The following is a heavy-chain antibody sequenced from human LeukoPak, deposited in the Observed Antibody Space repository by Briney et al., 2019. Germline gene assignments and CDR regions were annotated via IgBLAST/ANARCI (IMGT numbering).Heavy chain of an antibody. V-gene: IGHV3-23*01. J-gene: IGHJ3*01. CDR3: AKSLLTTASGTGRAFDL. CDR1: RFSFSAYL. D-gene: IGHD1-26*01. CDR2: ISAGGDLT. Sequence: GGSLRLSCAASRFSFSAYLMGWVRRAPGRGLEWVSGISAGGDLTFHADPVKGRFTISRDNSKNTLYLQMNSLRADDTAEYYCAKSLLTTASGTGRAFDLWGQGTMVTVSS.